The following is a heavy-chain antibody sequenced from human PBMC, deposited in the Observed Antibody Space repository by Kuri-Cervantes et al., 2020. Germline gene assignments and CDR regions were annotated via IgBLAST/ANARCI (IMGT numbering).Heavy chain of an antibody. D-gene: IGHD1-1*01. CDR1: GGSISSYY. Sequence: SETLSLTCTVSGGSISSYYWSWIRQPPGKGLEWIGYIYYSGSTNYNPSLKSRVTISVDTSKKQFSLKLSSVTAADTAVYYCATRAYPDYYMDVWGKGTTVTVSS. CDR2: IYYSGST. CDR3: ATRAYPDYYMDV. V-gene: IGHV4-59*01. J-gene: IGHJ6*03.